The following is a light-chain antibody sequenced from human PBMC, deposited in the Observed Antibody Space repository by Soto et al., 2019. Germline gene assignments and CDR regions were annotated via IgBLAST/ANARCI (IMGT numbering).Light chain of an antibody. Sequence: QSALTQPASVSGSLGQSITISCTGTSSDVGGFNYVSWYQQHPGKAPKLMIYEVSNRPSGVSNRFSGSKSGNTASLTISGLQAEDEADYYCSSYTISSTYVFGSGTKVTVL. CDR2: EVS. CDR3: SSYTISSTYV. V-gene: IGLV2-14*01. CDR1: SSDVGGFNY. J-gene: IGLJ1*01.